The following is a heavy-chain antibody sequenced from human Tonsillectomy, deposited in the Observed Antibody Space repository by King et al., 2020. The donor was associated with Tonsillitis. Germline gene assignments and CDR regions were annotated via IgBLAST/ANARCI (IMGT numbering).Heavy chain of an antibody. CDR1: GFSFSRFW. Sequence: DVQLVESGGGLVQPGGSLRLSCAASGFSFSRFWMSWVRQAPGKGLEWVANIKQDGSEKYYVDSVKGRFTISRDNTKNSLYLQMNSLRAEDTAVYYCARGGLLKDYFDYWGQGTLVTVSS. D-gene: IGHD1-26*01. J-gene: IGHJ4*02. V-gene: IGHV3-7*01. CDR2: IKQDGSEK. CDR3: ARGGLLKDYFDY.